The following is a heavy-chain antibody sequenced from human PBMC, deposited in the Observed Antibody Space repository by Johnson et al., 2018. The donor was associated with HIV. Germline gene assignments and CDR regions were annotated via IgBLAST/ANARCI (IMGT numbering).Heavy chain of an antibody. D-gene: IGHD6-13*01. V-gene: IGHV3-30*02. CDR2: IWYDGSNE. CDR1: GFTFRSYW. Sequence: QMLLVESGGGLVQPGGSLRLSCVVSGFTFRSYWMTWVRQAPGKGLEWVAVIWYDGSNEYYADSVKGRFTISRDNSKNTLYLQMNSLRAEDTAVYYCAKGHCIAAAGVGAACHAFDIWGQGTMVTVSS. J-gene: IGHJ3*02. CDR3: AKGHCIAAAGVGAACHAFDI.